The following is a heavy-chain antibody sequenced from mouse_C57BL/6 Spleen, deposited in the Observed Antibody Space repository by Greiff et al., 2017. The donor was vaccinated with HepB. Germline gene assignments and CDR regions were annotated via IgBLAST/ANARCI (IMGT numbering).Heavy chain of an antibody. CDR3: ARVNYGSSYYAMDY. CDR1: GISITTGNYR. Sequence: EVQLVESGPGLVKPSQTVFLTCTVTGISITTGNYRWSWIRQFPGNKLEWIGYIYYSGTITYNPSLTSRTTITRDTPKNQFFLEMNSLTAEDTATYYCARVNYGSSYYAMDYWGQGTSVTVSS. D-gene: IGHD1-1*01. J-gene: IGHJ4*01. CDR2: IYYSGTI. V-gene: IGHV3-5*01.